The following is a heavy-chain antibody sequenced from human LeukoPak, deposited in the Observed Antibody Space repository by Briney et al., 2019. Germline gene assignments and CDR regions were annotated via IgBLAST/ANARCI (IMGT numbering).Heavy chain of an antibody. D-gene: IGHD2-2*01. CDR2: LNPNNGNT. Sequence: ASVKVSCKASGYTFINYDINWVRQATGQGLEWLGWLNPNNGNTGYARKFQGRVTMTRDISISTAYMEVSSLTSEDTAVYYCARGPRYCSSTSCELGLDYWGQGTLVTVSS. CDR3: ARGPRYCSSTSCELGLDY. V-gene: IGHV1-8*01. J-gene: IGHJ4*02. CDR1: GYTFINYD.